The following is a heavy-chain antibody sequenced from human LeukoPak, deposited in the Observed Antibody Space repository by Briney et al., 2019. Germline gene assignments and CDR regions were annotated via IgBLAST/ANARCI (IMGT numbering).Heavy chain of an antibody. CDR3: ALAGYCSGDSCYGGNWFDP. D-gene: IGHD2-15*01. J-gene: IGHJ5*02. CDR2: VNPNSGGT. V-gene: IGHV1-2*04. Sequence: ASVKVSCKASGYTFTSYAMNWVRQSPGQGLEWMGWVNPNSGGTNYAQKFQGWVTMTRDTSISTAYMELSRLRSDDTAVYYCALAGYCSGDSCYGGNWFDPWVQGTLVTVSS. CDR1: GYTFTSYA.